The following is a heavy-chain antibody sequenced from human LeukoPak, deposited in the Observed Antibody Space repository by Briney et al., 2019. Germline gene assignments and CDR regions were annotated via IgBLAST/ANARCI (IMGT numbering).Heavy chain of an antibody. D-gene: IGHD6-6*01. CDR2: ISYDGSNK. CDR1: GFTFSSYA. J-gene: IGHJ6*03. Sequence: GGSLRLSCAASGFTFSSYAMHWVRQAPGKGLEWVAVISYDGSNKYYADSVKGRFTISRDNSKNTLYLQMNGLRAEDTAVYYCASRSSSLYYYYMDVWGKGTTVTVSS. V-gene: IGHV3-30-3*01. CDR3: ASRSSSLYYYYMDV.